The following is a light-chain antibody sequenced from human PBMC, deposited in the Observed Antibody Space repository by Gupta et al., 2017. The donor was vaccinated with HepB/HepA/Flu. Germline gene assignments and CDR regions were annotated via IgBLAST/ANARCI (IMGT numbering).Light chain of an antibody. CDR3: QQYGGSPET. Sequence: EIVLTQSPGTLSLSPGERATLSCRASQGVSTYLACYQQKPGQAPRLLIHGASSRATDIPDRFSGSGSGTDFTLTISRLEPEDFAMYYCQQYGGSPETFGQGTKVEIK. J-gene: IGKJ1*01. V-gene: IGKV3-20*01. CDR1: QGVSTY. CDR2: GAS.